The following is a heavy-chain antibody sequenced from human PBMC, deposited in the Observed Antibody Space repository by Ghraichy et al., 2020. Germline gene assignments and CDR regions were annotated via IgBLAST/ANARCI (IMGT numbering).Heavy chain of an antibody. CDR3: ARVLRGGQLSDAFDI. J-gene: IGHJ3*02. V-gene: IGHV1-2*06. Sequence: ASVKVSCKASGYTFTGYYMHWVRQAPGQGLEWMGRINPNSGGTNYAQKFQGRVTMTRDTSISTAYMELSRLRSDDTAVYYCARVLRGGQLSDAFDIWGQGTMVTVSS. D-gene: IGHD3-16*01. CDR2: INPNSGGT. CDR1: GYTFTGYY.